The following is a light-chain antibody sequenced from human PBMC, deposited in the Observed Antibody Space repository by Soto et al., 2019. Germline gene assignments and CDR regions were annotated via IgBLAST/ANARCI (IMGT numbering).Light chain of an antibody. Sequence: AIRMTQSPSSFSASTGDRVTITCRASQGISSYLAWYQQKPGKAPKLLIYAASTLQSGVPSRFSGSGSGTDFTLTISCLQSEDFATYYCQQYYSYPHHFGQGTRLEIK. CDR2: AAS. J-gene: IGKJ5*01. CDR1: QGISSY. CDR3: QQYYSYPHH. V-gene: IGKV1-8*01.